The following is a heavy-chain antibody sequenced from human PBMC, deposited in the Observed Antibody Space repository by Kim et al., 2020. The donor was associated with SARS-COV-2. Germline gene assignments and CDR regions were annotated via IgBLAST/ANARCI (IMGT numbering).Heavy chain of an antibody. D-gene: IGHD4-17*01. CDR2: INTYRGKT. CDR1: GYTFTSYG. J-gene: IGHJ5*02. CDR3: ARDSYGAEAWFDP. Sequence: ASVKVSCKASGYTFTSYGISWVRQAPGQGLELMGCINTYRGKTNYAQKVQGRVTMTTDTSTSTAYMELRSLRSDDTAVYYCARDSYGAEAWFDPWGQGTLVTVSS. V-gene: IGHV1-18*01.